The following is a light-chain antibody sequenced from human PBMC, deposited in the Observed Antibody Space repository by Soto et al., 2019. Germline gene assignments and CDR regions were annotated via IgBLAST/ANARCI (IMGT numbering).Light chain of an antibody. CDR2: SNN. J-gene: IGLJ2*01. CDR3: ASLDESLGGPDVV. CDR1: NSNIGSHY. V-gene: IGLV1-47*01. Sequence: QSVLTQPPSASGTPGQRVTISCSGNNSNIGSHYVYWYQLLPGTSPKLLISSNNQRPSGVPDRFSGSKSGTSASLAISGLRSEYEASYYCASLDESLGGPDVVFGGGTKLTVL.